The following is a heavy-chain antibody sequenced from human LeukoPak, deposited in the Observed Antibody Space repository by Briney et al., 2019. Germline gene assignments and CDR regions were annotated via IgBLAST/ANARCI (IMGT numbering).Heavy chain of an antibody. J-gene: IGHJ5*02. Sequence: GESLKISCKGSGYSINNYWIGWVRQMPGKGLEWMGIIYPADSDIRYSLSFQGQVTISADKSISTAYLQWSSLKASDTAMYYCARQEYCSGGSCYTWFDPWGQGTLVIVSS. CDR2: IYPADSDI. V-gene: IGHV5-51*01. CDR1: GYSINNYW. D-gene: IGHD2-15*01. CDR3: ARQEYCSGGSCYTWFDP.